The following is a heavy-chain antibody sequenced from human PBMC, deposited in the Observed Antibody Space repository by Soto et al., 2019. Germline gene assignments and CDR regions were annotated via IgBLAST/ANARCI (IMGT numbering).Heavy chain of an antibody. CDR3: ARDYYASALAMDV. D-gene: IGHD3-22*01. J-gene: IGHJ6*02. CDR1: GGSISSGGYY. V-gene: IGHV4-31*03. Sequence: QVQLQESGPGLVKPSQTLSLTCTVSGGSISSGGYYWSWIRQHPGKGLEWMGYISYSGSTYYNPSLKSRCSISVDTSEKQFSLTLRSVTASDTAVDYCARDYYASALAMDVWGQGPTVPVSS. CDR2: ISYSGST.